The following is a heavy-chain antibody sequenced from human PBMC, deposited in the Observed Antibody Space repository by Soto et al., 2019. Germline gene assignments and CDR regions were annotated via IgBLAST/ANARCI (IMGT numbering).Heavy chain of an antibody. V-gene: IGHV4-59*12. CDR1: GGSINSFY. CDR3: ARDHAQYSSSWYVGWFDP. Sequence: QVQLQESGPGLVKPSETLSLICTVSGGSINSFYWSWIRQPPRKGLEWIGSIYYSGSTNYNPSLKSRVTIPVDTSRNQFSLQLSSVTAADPAVYYCARDHAQYSSSWYVGWFDPWGQGTLVTVSS. CDR2: IYYSGST. D-gene: IGHD6-13*01. J-gene: IGHJ5*02.